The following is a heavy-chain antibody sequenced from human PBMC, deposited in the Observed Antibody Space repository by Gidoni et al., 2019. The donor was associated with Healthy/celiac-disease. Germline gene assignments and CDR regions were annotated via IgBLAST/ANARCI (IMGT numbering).Heavy chain of an antibody. CDR2: INHSGGT. D-gene: IGHD3-10*01. CDR3: ARGRYYYGA. Sequence: QVQRQQWGAGLLKPTETLSRTCAVYGGSFSGYYWSWIRQPPGKGLGWIGEINHSGGTNYNPSLKSRVTISVDTSKNPFSLKLRSVTAADTAVYSCARGRYYYGAWGQGTLVTVSS. CDR1: GGSFSGYY. J-gene: IGHJ5*02. V-gene: IGHV4-34*01.